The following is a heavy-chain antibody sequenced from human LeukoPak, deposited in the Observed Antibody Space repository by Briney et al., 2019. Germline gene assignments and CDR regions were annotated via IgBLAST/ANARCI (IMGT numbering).Heavy chain of an antibody. CDR1: GFTLNDHY. J-gene: IGHJ4*02. D-gene: IGHD4-23*01. Sequence: GGSLRLACAASGFTLNDHYMDWVRQAPGKGLEWIGRTRNRANSYTTEYAASVKGRFTISRDDSKNTLYLQMSSLRTEDTAVYYCTLHNLMTTEVSRFDSWGQGTLVTVSS. CDR2: TRNRANSYTT. V-gene: IGHV3-72*01. CDR3: TLHNLMTTEVSRFDS.